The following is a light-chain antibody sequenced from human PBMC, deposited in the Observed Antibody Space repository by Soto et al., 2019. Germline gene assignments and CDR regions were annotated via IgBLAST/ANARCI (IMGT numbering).Light chain of an antibody. CDR1: QSISNW. J-gene: IGKJ1*01. CDR2: DAS. CDR3: QQYDSYSSWT. V-gene: IGKV1-5*01. Sequence: DIKMTQSPSTLSATVGDRVTITCRASQSISNWLAWYQQKPGKAPKLLIYDASSLERGVPSRFSGSGSETDFTLTISSLQPDDFATYYCQQYDSYSSWTFGQGTKVDI.